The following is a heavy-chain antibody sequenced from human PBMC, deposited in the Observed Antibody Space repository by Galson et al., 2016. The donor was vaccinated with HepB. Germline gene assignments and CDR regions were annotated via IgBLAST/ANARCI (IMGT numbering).Heavy chain of an antibody. V-gene: IGHV3-7*01. D-gene: IGHD6-25*01. CDR1: GFVFSAYW. J-gene: IGHJ3*02. CDR2: INQDGNGR. Sequence: SLRLSCAASGFVFSAYWLSWVRQSPGKGLEWVASINQDGNGRYYVDSAKGRFIISRDNARTSLALQMLSLRVDDTSIYYCVSGYTSGIWGPGTMVIVSS. CDR3: VSGYTSGI.